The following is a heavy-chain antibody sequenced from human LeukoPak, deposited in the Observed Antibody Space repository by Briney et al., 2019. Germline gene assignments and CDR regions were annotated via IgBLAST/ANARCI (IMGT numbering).Heavy chain of an antibody. D-gene: IGHD3-10*01. V-gene: IGHV3-23*01. Sequence: PGGSLRLSCVASGFTFSSYGMSWVRQAPGKGLEWVSAISGSGGSTYYADSVKGRFTISRDNSKNTLYLQMNSLRAEDTAVYYCAKDPGGLLWFGEFQGGFDYWGQGTLDTVSS. CDR3: AKDPGGLLWFGEFQGGFDY. J-gene: IGHJ4*02. CDR2: ISGSGGST. CDR1: GFTFSSYG.